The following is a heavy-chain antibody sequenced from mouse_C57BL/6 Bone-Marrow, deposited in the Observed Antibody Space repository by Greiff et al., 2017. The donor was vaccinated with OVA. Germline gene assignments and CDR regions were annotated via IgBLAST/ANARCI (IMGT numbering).Heavy chain of an antibody. CDR2: IDPENGDT. Sequence: VQLQQSGAELVRPGASVKLSCTASGFTFNDDYMHWVKQRPEKGLEWIGWIDPENGDTSYDQKFKGKATLTADTSSITAYLQLNSLTSEDAAVYYCARTSTRYWDFDGWGKGTTVTVSS. J-gene: IGHJ4*01. CDR1: GFTFNDDY. D-gene: IGHD4-1*01. CDR3: ARTSTRYWDFDG. V-gene: IGHV14-1*02.